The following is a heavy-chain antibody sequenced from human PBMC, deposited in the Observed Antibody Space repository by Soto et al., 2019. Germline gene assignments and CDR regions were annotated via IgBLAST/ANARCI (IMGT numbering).Heavy chain of an antibody. J-gene: IGHJ3*02. Sequence: SETLSLTCTVSGGSISSYYWSWIRQSPGKGLEWIGYIYYSGSTNYNPSLKSRVTISVDTSKNQFSLKLSSVTAADTAVYYCARGPSVTIFGVVITPPGAFDIWGQGTMVTVSS. D-gene: IGHD3-3*01. CDR3: ARGPSVTIFGVVITPPGAFDI. V-gene: IGHV4-59*01. CDR1: GGSISSYY. CDR2: IYYSGST.